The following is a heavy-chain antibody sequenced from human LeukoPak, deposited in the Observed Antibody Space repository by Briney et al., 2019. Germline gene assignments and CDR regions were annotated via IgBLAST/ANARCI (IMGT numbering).Heavy chain of an antibody. CDR3: AKGVSALGYYFDY. CDR1: GFTFSSYW. D-gene: IGHD3-10*01. V-gene: IGHV3-7*03. CDR2: IKQDGSEK. J-gene: IGHJ4*02. Sequence: TGGSLRLSCAASGFTFSSYWMSWVRQAPGKGLEWVANIKQDGSEKYYVDSVKGRFTISRDNAKNSLYLQMNSLGAEDMALYYCAKGVSALGYYFDYWGQGTLVTVSS.